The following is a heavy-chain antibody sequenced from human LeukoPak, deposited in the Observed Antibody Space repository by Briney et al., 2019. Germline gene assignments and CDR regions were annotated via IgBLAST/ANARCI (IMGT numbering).Heavy chain of an antibody. CDR2: IRGSGGST. Sequence: PGGSLRLLCAASGFTFSSFAMRWLPQAPGKGLEGVSDIRGSGGSTYYADSVKGRFTISRDNSKNTVYLQMNSLRAEVTAVYYCAKDVHLQLGRDLYCFDYWGQGTLVTVSS. CDR3: AKDVHLQLGRDLYCFDY. J-gene: IGHJ4*02. V-gene: IGHV3-23*01. D-gene: IGHD1-1*01. CDR1: GFTFSSFA.